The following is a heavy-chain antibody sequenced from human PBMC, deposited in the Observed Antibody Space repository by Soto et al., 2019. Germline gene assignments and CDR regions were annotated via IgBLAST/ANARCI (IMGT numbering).Heavy chain of an antibody. CDR1: GFTFSSYA. CDR3: AKDPSTGYADH. D-gene: IGHD3-9*01. CDR2: ISRDAANT. Sequence: GGSLRLSCAASGFTFSSYAMHWVRQAPGKGLEWVSTISRDAANTHYADSVKGRFTISRDNSKNTLYLQMSSLRGEDTALYYCAKDPSTGYADHWGQGTLVTVSS. V-gene: IGHV3-23*01. J-gene: IGHJ4*02.